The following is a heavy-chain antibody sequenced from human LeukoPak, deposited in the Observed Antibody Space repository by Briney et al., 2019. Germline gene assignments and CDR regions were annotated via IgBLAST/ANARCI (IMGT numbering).Heavy chain of an antibody. CDR3: ARSDSSGRYGGYFYYYMDV. CDR1: GYTFTGYG. J-gene: IGHJ6*03. D-gene: IGHD6-19*01. V-gene: IGHV1-18*01. Sequence: ASVKVSCKASGYTFTGYGISWVRQAPGQGLEWMGWISAYNGNTNYAQKVPGRVTMTTDTSTSTAYMELRSLTSDDTAMYYCARSDSSGRYGGYFYYYMDVWGKGTTVTVSS. CDR2: ISAYNGNT.